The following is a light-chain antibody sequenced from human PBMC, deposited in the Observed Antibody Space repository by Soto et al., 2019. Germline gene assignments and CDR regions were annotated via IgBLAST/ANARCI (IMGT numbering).Light chain of an antibody. CDR1: QGIRNE. J-gene: IGKJ1*01. CDR3: LQYYNFPRT. V-gene: IGKV1-6*01. CDR2: AAS. Sequence: AIQMTQSPSSLSASVGDRVTITCRASQGIRNELGWYQQRPGKAPKLLIYAASTLDSGVPSRFSASGSGTDFTLNISSLQAEDSATYYCLQYYNFPRTFGQGTKVEI.